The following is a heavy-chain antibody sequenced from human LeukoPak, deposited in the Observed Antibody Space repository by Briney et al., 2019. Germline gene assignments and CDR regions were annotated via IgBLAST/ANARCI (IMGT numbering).Heavy chain of an antibody. CDR3: ATEKLANY. J-gene: IGHJ4*02. D-gene: IGHD6-6*01. Sequence: PGGSLRLSCAASGFTVSSNYMSWVRQAPGKGLEWVSIIYSGGSTYYADSVKGRFTISRDTSKNTLYLQMNSLRAEDTAVYYCATEKLANYWGQGTLVTVSS. CDR1: GFTVSSNY. CDR2: IYSGGST. V-gene: IGHV3-66*01.